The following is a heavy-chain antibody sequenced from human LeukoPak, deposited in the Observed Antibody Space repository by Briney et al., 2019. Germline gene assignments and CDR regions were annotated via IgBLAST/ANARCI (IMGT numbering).Heavy chain of an antibody. D-gene: IGHD5-18*01. Sequence: SETLSLTCAVSGGSISSSNWWSWVRQPPGKGLEWIGEIYHSGSTNYSPSLKSRVTISVDKSKNQFSLKLSSVTAADTAVYYCARDPKDYSYGPRILYYYYGMDVWGQGTTVTVSS. CDR3: ARDPKDYSYGPRILYYYYGMDV. CDR1: GGSISSSNW. CDR2: IYHSGST. J-gene: IGHJ6*02. V-gene: IGHV4-4*02.